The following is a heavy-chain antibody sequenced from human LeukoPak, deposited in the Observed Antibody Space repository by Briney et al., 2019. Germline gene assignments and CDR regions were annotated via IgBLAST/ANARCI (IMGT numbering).Heavy chain of an antibody. D-gene: IGHD1-26*01. J-gene: IGHJ5*02. CDR2: INPSGGST. CDR3: ARDRIVGATGNWFDP. Sequence: AASVKVSCKASGYTCTSYYMHWVRQAPGQGLEWMGIINPSGGSTSYAQKFQGRVTMTRDTSTSTVYMELSSLRSEDTAVYYCARDRIVGATGNWFDPWGQGTLVTVSS. V-gene: IGHV1-46*01. CDR1: GYTCTSYY.